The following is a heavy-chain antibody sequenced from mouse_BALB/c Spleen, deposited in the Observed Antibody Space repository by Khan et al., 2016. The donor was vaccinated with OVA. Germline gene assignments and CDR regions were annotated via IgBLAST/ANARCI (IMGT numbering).Heavy chain of an antibody. D-gene: IGHD1-1*01. V-gene: IGHV1S81*02. CDR2: TNPTNGRT. CDR1: GYTFTSYW. CDR3: ARIKKIVATYFDY. Sequence: VQRQKSGAELVKAGASVKMSCKASGYTFTSYWMHWVKQRLGQGLEWFAETNPTNGRTYYNEKFKSKAKLTVDKSSSTAYMLLSGPTFEDSAVYYCARIKKIVATYFDYWGQGTTLTVSS. J-gene: IGHJ2*01.